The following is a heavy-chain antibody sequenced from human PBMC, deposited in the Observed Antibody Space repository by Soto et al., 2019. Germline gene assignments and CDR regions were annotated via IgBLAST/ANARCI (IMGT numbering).Heavy chain of an antibody. Sequence: SETLSLTCTVSGGSISSYYWSWIRQPPGKGLEWIGYIYYSGSTNYNPSLKSRVTISVDTSKNQFSLKLSSVTAADTAVYYCARSSGYGLYFDYWGQGTLVTVSS. J-gene: IGHJ4*02. V-gene: IGHV4-59*01. CDR2: IYYSGST. CDR1: GGSISSYY. D-gene: IGHD5-12*01. CDR3: ARSSGYGLYFDY.